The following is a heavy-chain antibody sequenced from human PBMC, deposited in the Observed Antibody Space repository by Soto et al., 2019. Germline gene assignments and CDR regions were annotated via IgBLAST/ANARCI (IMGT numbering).Heavy chain of an antibody. D-gene: IGHD4-17*01. CDR2: SWYDGSQK. V-gene: IGHV3-33*01. J-gene: IGHJ4*02. CDR1: RVKRNSAG. CDR3: ARGLEAASGGLDSGAVTINSSY. Sequence: PGGTLSLSRAASRVKRNSAGIHWARQAPGKEMEWVAGSWYDGSQKKYAVSVKGRFTISRDNSNNTLYPTTDPLRAQDTAGYYFARGLEAASGGLDSGAVTINSSYWGQ.